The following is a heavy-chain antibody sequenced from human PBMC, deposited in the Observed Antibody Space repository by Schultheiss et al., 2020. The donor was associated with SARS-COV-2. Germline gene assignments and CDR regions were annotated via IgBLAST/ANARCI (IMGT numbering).Heavy chain of an antibody. CDR1: GFSFSSFW. CDR3: VRDGPAASYGMDV. D-gene: IGHD2-2*01. V-gene: IGHV3-74*01. CDR2: LRYGGKKI. J-gene: IGHJ6*02. Sequence: GGSLRLSCAASGFSFSSFWMHWLRQAPGKGLVWVLRLRYGGKKIDYADSVRGRFIISRDNSKNTLYLQMTSLRVEDTAMYYCVRDGPAASYGMDVWGQGTTVTVSS.